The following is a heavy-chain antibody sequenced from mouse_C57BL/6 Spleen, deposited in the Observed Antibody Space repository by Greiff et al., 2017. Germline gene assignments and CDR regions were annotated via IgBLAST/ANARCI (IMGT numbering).Heavy chain of an antibody. CDR2: ISDGGSYT. Sequence: EVKLMESGGGLVKPGGSLKLSCAASGFTFSSYAMSWVRQTPEKRLEWVATISDGGSYTYYPDNVKGRFTISRDNAKNNLYLQMSHLKSEDTAMYYCARDGENGNSFDYWGQGTTLTVSS. CDR1: GFTFSSYA. D-gene: IGHD2-1*01. CDR3: ARDGENGNSFDY. V-gene: IGHV5-4*01. J-gene: IGHJ2*01.